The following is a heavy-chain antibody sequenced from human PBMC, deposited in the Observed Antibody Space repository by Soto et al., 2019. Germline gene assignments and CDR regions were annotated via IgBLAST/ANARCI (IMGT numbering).Heavy chain of an antibody. J-gene: IGHJ5*02. D-gene: IGHD5-18*01. CDR3: ARDLSGYSYENNFDP. V-gene: IGHV4-59*01. CDR1: GGSISSYY. Sequence: SETLSLTCTVSGGSISSYYWSWIRQPPGKGLEWIGYIYYSGSTNYNPSLKSRVTISVDTSKNQFSLKLSSVTAADTAVYYCARDLSGYSYENNFDPWGQGPLVTVSS. CDR2: IYYSGST.